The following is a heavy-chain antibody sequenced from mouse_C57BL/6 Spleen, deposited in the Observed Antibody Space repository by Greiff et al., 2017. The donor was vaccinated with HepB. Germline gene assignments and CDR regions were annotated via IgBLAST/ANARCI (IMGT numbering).Heavy chain of an antibody. Sequence: QVHVKQPGAELVKPGASVKLSCKASGYTFTSYWMHWVKQRPGQGLEWIGMIHPNSGSTNYNEKFKSKATLTVDKSSSTAYMQLSSLTSEDSAVYYCARGGLGRVFDYWGQGTTLTVSS. CDR1: GYTFTSYW. V-gene: IGHV1-64*01. J-gene: IGHJ2*01. CDR2: IHPNSGST. D-gene: IGHD4-1*01. CDR3: ARGGLGRVFDY.